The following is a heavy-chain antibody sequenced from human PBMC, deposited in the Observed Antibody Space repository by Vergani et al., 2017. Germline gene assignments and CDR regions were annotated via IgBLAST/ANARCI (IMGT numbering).Heavy chain of an antibody. V-gene: IGHV4-34*01. CDR2: IDHTGRP. D-gene: IGHD4-11*01. Sequence: QVQLQQWGGGLLKPSETLSLTCVVNGGSFTSYHWTWIRQSPGEGLEWVGDIDHTGRPDYNPSLKSRLTMSVDKSRYQFSLTLNSATATDTAIYFCARVNTETNGHLYYYYYMDVWGQGTAVTVS. CDR1: GGSFTSYH. J-gene: IGHJ6*03. CDR3: ARVNTETNGHLYYYYYMDV.